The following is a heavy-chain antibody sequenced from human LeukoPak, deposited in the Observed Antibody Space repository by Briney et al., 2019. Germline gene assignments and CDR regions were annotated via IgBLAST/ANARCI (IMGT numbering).Heavy chain of an antibody. CDR1: GFTFSSYW. Sequence: GGSLRLSCAASGFTFSSYWMSWVRQAPGKGLEWVANIKQDGSEKYYVDSVKGRFTISRDNAKNSLYLQMNSLRAEDTAVYYCASIGYCSSTSCLRGFFDYWGQGTLVTVSS. CDR3: ASIGYCSSTSCLRGFFDY. J-gene: IGHJ4*02. CDR2: IKQDGSEK. D-gene: IGHD2-2*01. V-gene: IGHV3-7*01.